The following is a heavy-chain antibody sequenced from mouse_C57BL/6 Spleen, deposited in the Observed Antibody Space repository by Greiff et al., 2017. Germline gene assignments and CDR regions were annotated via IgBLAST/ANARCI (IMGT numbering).Heavy chain of an antibody. J-gene: IGHJ2*01. V-gene: IGHV5-16*01. CDR2: INYDGSST. CDR1: GFTFSDYY. D-gene: IGHD2-3*01. Sequence: EVLLVESEGGLVQPGSSMKLSCTASGFTFSDYYMAWVRQVPETGLDWVANINYDGSSTYYLDYLKSRFIISRANAKNIRYLQMGSLKAEDTATYYCARDRDDGYFDYWGQGTTLTVSS. CDR3: ARDRDDGYFDY.